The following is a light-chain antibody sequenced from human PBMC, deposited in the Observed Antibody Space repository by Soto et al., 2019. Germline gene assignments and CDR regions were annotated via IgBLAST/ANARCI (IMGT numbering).Light chain of an antibody. CDR2: GAS. CDR3: QQYNNWPPGRFT. Sequence: EIVMTQSPATLSVSPGERATLSCRASQSVSSNLAWYQQKPGQAPRLLIYGASTRATGIPARFSGGGSGTEFTLTISSLQSEDFAVYYCQQYNNWPPGRFTFGPGTQVDIK. V-gene: IGKV3-15*01. J-gene: IGKJ3*01. CDR1: QSVSSN.